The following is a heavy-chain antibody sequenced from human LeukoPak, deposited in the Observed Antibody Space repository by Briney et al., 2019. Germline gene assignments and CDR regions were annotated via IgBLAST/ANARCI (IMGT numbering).Heavy chain of an antibody. D-gene: IGHD1-1*01. Sequence: GGSLRLSYAGSGFTFSNAWMNWVRQAPGKGLEWVGRIKSKVDGGTTDYAAPVKGRFTISRDDSKNTVYLQMNSLKTEDTAVYYCSTGGYHFDYWGQGTLVTVSS. V-gene: IGHV3-15*01. J-gene: IGHJ4*02. CDR2: IKSKVDGGTT. CDR3: STGGYHFDY. CDR1: GFTFSNAW.